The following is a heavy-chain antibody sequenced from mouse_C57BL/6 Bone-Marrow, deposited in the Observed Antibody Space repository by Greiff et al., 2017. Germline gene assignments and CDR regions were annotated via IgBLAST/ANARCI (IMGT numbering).Heavy chain of an antibody. V-gene: IGHV1-74*01. J-gene: IGHJ2*01. CDR1: GYTFTSYW. D-gene: IGHD1-1*01. CDR3: AIDPLYYYGSSRYVGVDY. Sequence: VQLQQSGAELVKPGASVKVSCKASGYTFTSYWMHWVKQRPGQGLEWIGRIHPSDSDTNYNQKFKGKATLTVDKSSSTAYMQLSSLTSEDSAVYYWAIDPLYYYGSSRYVGVDYWGQGTTLTVSS. CDR2: IHPSDSDT.